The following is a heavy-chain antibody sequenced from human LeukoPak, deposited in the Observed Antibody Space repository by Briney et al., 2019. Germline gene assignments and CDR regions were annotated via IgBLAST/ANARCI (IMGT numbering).Heavy chain of an antibody. CDR1: GFTFSNYA. Sequence: QTGGSLRLSCAAPGFTFSNYAMSWVRQAPGKGLEWVSAVSGRDDSTYYADSVKGRFTISRDTSKNTLYLQMNSLRAEDTAVYYCAKWGDYDILTGYYDSDYWGQGTLVTVSS. J-gene: IGHJ4*02. V-gene: IGHV3-23*01. CDR2: VSGRDDST. D-gene: IGHD3-9*01. CDR3: AKWGDYDILTGYYDSDY.